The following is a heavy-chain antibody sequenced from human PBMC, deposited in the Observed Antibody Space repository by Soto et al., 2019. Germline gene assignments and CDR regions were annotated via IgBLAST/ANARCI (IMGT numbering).Heavy chain of an antibody. CDR1: GFTFSSYS. CDR2: ISSSSSTI. D-gene: IGHD3-3*01. V-gene: IGHV3-48*02. CDR3: ARESGIRFLERYGTDYYYGLDV. J-gene: IGHJ6*02. Sequence: GGSLRLSCAASGFTFSSYSMNWVRQAPGKGLEWVSYISSSSSTIYYADSVKGRFTISRDNAKNSLYLQINSLRDEDTAVYYCARESGIRFLERYGTDYYYGLDVWGQGTTVTVSS.